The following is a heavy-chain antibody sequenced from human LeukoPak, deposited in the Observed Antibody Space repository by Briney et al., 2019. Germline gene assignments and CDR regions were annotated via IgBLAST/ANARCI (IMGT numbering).Heavy chain of an antibody. V-gene: IGHV1-2*02. Sequence: GASVNVSCKASGYTFTGYYMHWVRQAPGQGLEWMGWINPNSGGTNYAQKFQGRVTVTRDTSISTAYMELSRLRSDDTAVYYCARANYGGNLGDYWGQGTLVTVSS. J-gene: IGHJ4*02. CDR1: GYTFTGYY. D-gene: IGHD4-23*01. CDR2: INPNSGGT. CDR3: ARANYGGNLGDY.